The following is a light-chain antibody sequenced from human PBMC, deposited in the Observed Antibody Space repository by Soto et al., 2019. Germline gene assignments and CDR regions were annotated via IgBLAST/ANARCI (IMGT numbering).Light chain of an antibody. CDR1: QSINAW. J-gene: IGKJ2*01. V-gene: IGKV1-5*03. CDR3: QQYYTYSPVT. CDR2: KAS. Sequence: DIQMTQSPSTPSVSVGDRVTITCRASQSINAWLAWYQLKPGKAPKLLIYKASTLESGVPSRFSGSGSGTEFTLTISSLQPDDFATYYCQQYYTYSPVTFGQGTKLEIK.